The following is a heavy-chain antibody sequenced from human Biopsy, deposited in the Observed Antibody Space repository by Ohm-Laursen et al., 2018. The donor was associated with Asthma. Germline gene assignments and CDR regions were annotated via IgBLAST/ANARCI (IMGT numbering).Heavy chain of an antibody. V-gene: IGHV1-24*01. CDR1: GYTLTDLS. CDR2: HDHEEGGT. Sequence: APSDKPSRQISGYTLTDLSMHWARQAPGQGLEWMGGHDHEEGGTVNARRFQGRVTMTEDTSTDTAYMELSSLSSDDTAVYYCASDFPKDYVRYNFQFWGQGTLVTVSS. D-gene: IGHD4-17*01. J-gene: IGHJ4*02. CDR3: ASDFPKDYVRYNFQF.